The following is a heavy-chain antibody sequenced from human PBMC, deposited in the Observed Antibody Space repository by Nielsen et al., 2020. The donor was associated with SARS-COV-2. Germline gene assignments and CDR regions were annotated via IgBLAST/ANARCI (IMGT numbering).Heavy chain of an antibody. V-gene: IGHV3-30*18. CDR2: ISYDGSNK. CDR3: AKVLFSSSWNDAFDI. J-gene: IGHJ3*02. CDR1: GFTFSSYG. Sequence: GGSLRLSCAASGFTFSSYGMHWVRQAPGKGLEWVAVISYDGSNKYYADSVKGRFTISRDNSKNTLYLQMNSLRAEDTAVYYCAKVLFSSSWNDAFDIWGQGTMVTVSS. D-gene: IGHD6-13*01.